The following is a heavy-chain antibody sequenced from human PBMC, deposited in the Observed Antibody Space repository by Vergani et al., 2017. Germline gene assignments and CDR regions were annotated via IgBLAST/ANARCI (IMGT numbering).Heavy chain of an antibody. CDR3: ARRGQGYYYMDV. Sequence: EKQLVQSGSETKKPGESLKISCQAFGYIFSNFWIGWVRQRPGRGLEWMGIIYPGDSDTRYSPSFQGQVTISADKSIITAYLQWSSLKASDTAMYYCARRGQGYYYMDVWGKGTTVTVSS. J-gene: IGHJ6*03. CDR2: IYPGDSDT. V-gene: IGHV5-51*01. CDR1: GYIFSNFW.